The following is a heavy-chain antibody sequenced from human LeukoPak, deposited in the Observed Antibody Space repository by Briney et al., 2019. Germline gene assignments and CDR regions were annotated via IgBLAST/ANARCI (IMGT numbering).Heavy chain of an antibody. Sequence: ASVKVSCKASGYSFSRYGISWVRQAPGQGLEWMGWISTYNGNTNFAQKFQGRVTMTRDTSITTAYMELSSLKSDDTAVYYCARIYCSSTSCYHFDYWGQGTLVTVSS. V-gene: IGHV1-18*01. CDR2: ISTYNGNT. CDR3: ARIYCSSTSCYHFDY. J-gene: IGHJ4*02. CDR1: GYSFSRYG. D-gene: IGHD2-2*01.